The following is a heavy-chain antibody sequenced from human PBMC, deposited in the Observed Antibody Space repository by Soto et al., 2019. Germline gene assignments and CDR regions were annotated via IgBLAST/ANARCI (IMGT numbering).Heavy chain of an antibody. V-gene: IGHV1-69*06. CDR2: IIPMFGTP. Sequence: QVQLVQSGAEVKKPGSSVKVSCKASGDSFTSYPISWVRQAPGQGLAWMGGIIPMFGTPNYAQKFQGRLTITADKSTSTAYMELSGLRSEDTAVYYCARNGVAGMDFWGQGTLVTVSS. D-gene: IGHD3-3*01. CDR1: GDSFTSYP. CDR3: ARNGVAGMDF. J-gene: IGHJ4*02.